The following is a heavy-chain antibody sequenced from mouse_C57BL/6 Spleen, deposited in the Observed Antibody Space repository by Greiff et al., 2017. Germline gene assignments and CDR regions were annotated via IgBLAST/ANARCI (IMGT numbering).Heavy chain of an antibody. CDR1: GYTFTEYT. D-gene: IGHD1-1*01. Sequence: LVESGAELVKPGASVKLSCKASGYTFTEYTIHWVKQRSGQGLEWIGWFYPGSGSIKYNAKFKDKATLTADKSSSTVYMELSRLTSEDSAVYFCARHEKKNYGSYWYFDVWGTGTTVTVSS. J-gene: IGHJ1*03. CDR3: ARHEKKNYGSYWYFDV. CDR2: FYPGSGSI. V-gene: IGHV1-62-2*01.